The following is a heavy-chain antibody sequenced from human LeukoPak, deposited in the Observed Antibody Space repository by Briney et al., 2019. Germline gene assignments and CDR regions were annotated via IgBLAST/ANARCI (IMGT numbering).Heavy chain of an antibody. Sequence: GGSLRLSCAASGFTFDDYAMHWVRQAPGKGLEWVSLVSWDGGSTYYADSVKGRFTISRDNSKNSLYLQMNSLRGEDTALYYCAKDSALRGILWFGESFDYWGQGTLVTVSS. CDR1: GFTFDDYA. CDR3: AKDSALRGILWFGESFDY. J-gene: IGHJ4*02. CDR2: VSWDGGST. D-gene: IGHD3-10*01. V-gene: IGHV3-43D*03.